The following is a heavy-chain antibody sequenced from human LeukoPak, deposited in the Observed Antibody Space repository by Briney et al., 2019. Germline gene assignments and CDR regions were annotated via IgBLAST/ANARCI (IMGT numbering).Heavy chain of an antibody. V-gene: IGHV3-48*01. CDR2: ISSSSSTI. Sequence: SGGSLRLSCAVSGFTFSGFWMSWSRQAPGKGLEWVSYISSSSSTIYYADSVKGRFTISRDNAKNSLYLQMNSLRAEDTAVYYCARESGIFGVVTVPDVWGQGTTVTVSS. CDR3: ARESGIFGVVTVPDV. J-gene: IGHJ6*02. CDR1: GFTFSGFW. D-gene: IGHD3-3*01.